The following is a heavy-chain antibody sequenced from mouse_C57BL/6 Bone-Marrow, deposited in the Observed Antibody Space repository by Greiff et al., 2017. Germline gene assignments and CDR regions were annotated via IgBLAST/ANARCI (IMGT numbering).Heavy chain of an antibody. CDR2: IWWDDDK. V-gene: IGHV8-8*01. CDR1: GFSLSTFGMG. J-gene: IGHJ3*01. CDR3: ARMGGYPGTWFAY. Sequence: QVTLKESGPGILQPSQTLSLTCSFSGFSLSTFGMGVGWIRQPSGKGLEWLAHIWWDDDKYYHPALRSRLTITKDTSKNQVFLKIANVDTADTATYYCARMGGYPGTWFAYWGQGTLVTVSA. D-gene: IGHD2-2*01.